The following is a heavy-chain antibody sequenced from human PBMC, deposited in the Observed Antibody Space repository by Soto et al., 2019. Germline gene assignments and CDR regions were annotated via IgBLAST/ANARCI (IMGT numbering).Heavy chain of an antibody. CDR1: GGTFSSYA. CDR2: IIPIFGTA. D-gene: IGHD3-9*01. V-gene: IGHV1-69*13. CDR3: ARAPHVLRYFDWFIGSMLHYGMDV. J-gene: IGHJ6*02. Sequence: GASVKVSCKASGGTFSSYAISWVRQAPGQGLEWMGGIIPIFGTANYAQKFQGRVTITADESTSTAYMELSSLRSEDTAVYYCARAPHVLRYFDWFIGSMLHYGMDVWGQGTTVTVSS.